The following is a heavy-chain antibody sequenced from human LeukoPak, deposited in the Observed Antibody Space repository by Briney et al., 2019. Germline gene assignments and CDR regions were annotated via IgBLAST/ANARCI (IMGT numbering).Heavy chain of an antibody. D-gene: IGHD2-2*01. V-gene: IGHV1-69*13. CDR2: IIPIFGTA. J-gene: IGHJ5*02. CDR3: ARSGDIVVVPAATNNWFDP. CDR1: GGTFISYA. Sequence: SVKVSCKASGGTFISYAISWVRQAPGQGLEWMGGIIPIFGTANYAQKFQGRVTITADESTSTAYMELSSLRSEDTAVYYCARSGDIVVVPAATNNWFDPWGQGTLVTVSS.